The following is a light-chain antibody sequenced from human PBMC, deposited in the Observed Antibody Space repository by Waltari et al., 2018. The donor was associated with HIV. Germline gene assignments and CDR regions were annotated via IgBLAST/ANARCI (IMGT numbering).Light chain of an antibody. CDR3: QSYYLNIVV. J-gene: IGLJ2*01. V-gene: IGLV6-57*04. CDR2: EDT. CDR1: GGNIASYY. Sequence: NFILTQPHSVSESPGKTVTISCTRSGGNIASYYVQWYQQRPDSAPTTVIYEDTKRPSGCPERFSGSIDSSSNSASLTISGLQTDDEADYYCQSYYLNIVVFGGGTKLTVL.